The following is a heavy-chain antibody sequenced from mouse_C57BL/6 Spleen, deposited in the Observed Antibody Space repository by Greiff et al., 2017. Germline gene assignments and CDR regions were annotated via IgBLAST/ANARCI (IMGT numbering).Heavy chain of an antibody. CDR2: ISYDGSN. J-gene: IGHJ4*01. CDR3: AIEFITTVVATDYYAMDY. CDR1: GYSITSGYY. V-gene: IGHV3-6*01. Sequence: VQLQQSGPGLVKPSQSLSLTCSVTGYSITSGYYWNWIRQFPGNKLEWMGYISYDGSNNYNPSLKNRISITRDTSKNQFFLKLNSVTTEDTATYYCAIEFITTVVATDYYAMDYWGQGTSVTVSS. D-gene: IGHD1-1*01.